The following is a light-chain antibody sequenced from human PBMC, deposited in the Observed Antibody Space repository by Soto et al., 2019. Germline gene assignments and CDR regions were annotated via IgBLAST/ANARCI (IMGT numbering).Light chain of an antibody. J-gene: IGKJ2*01. CDR2: VAS. V-gene: IGKV3-15*01. Sequence: EIVMTQSPATLSVSPGERATLSCRASQSVSSRLAWDQQKPGQSPSLLIYVASTRATGIPARFSGSGSGTAFTRTITSLQREDFLVYYCQQYKHWPPWYTLGQGTKLEI. CDR1: QSVSSR. CDR3: QQYKHWPPWYT.